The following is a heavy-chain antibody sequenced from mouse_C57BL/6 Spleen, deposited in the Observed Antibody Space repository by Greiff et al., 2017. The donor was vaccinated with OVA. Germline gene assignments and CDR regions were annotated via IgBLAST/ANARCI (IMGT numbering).Heavy chain of an antibody. D-gene: IGHD2-3*01. CDR1: GYSITSGYY. V-gene: IGHV3-6*01. Sequence: ESGPGLVKPSQSLSLTCSVTGYSITSGYYWNWIRQFPGNKLEWMGYISYDGSNNYNPSLKNRISITRDTSKNQFFLKLNSVTTEDTATYYCARGIDGYPFAYWGQGTLVTVSA. J-gene: IGHJ3*01. CDR3: ARGIDGYPFAY. CDR2: ISYDGSN.